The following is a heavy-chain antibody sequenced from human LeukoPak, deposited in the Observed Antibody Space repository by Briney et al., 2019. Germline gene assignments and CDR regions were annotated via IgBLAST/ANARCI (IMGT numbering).Heavy chain of an antibody. CDR3: AREVGQCLSSTSCLDY. V-gene: IGHV3-21*01. D-gene: IGHD2-2*01. Sequence: GGSLRLSCAASGFTFSSYSMHWVRQAPGKGLEGVSSISSISSYIYYADSVKGRFTISRDNAKNSLYLQLNSLRAEDSAVYYCAREVGQCLSSTSCLDYWGKGTLASVSS. CDR1: GFTFSSYS. CDR2: ISSISSYI. J-gene: IGHJ4*02.